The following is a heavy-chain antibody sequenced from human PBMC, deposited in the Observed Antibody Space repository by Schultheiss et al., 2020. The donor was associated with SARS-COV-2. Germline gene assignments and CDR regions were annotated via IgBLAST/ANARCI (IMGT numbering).Heavy chain of an antibody. CDR1: GGSFSGYY. V-gene: IGHV4-34*01. Sequence: SETLSLTCAVYGGSFSGYYWSWIRQPQGKGLEWMGEINNSGSTNYNPSLKSRFTISVDTSKNQFSLKLCSVTAADTALYDCARGGRDGYTMYNWFDPWGQGALVTVSS. J-gene: IGHJ5*02. CDR2: INNSGST. CDR3: ARGGRDGYTMYNWFDP. D-gene: IGHD5-24*01.